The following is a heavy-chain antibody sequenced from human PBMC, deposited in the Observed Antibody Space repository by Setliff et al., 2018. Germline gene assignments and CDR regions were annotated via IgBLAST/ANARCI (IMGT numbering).Heavy chain of an antibody. D-gene: IGHD3-22*01. Sequence: SETLSLTCTVSGGSISSGSYYWGWIRQPPRKGLEWIGSIHYSGSTYYSPSLKRRVTISVDTSKNRFSLKLSSVTAADTAVYYCATRTYYDSNGYYYAIAGPFDIWGQGTMVTVS. J-gene: IGHJ3*02. CDR3: ATRTYYDSNGYYYAIAGPFDI. V-gene: IGHV4-39*01. CDR2: IHYSGST. CDR1: GGSISSGSYY.